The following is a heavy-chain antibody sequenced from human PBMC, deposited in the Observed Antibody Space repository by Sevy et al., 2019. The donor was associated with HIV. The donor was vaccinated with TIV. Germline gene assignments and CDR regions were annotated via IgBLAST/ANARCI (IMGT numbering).Heavy chain of an antibody. CDR1: GFTFNTNN. Sequence: VGSLRLSCAVSGFTFNTNNMNWVHQAPGKGLEWVSYIGYTSTTIYYADSVRGRFTISRDNAKNTLYLQMNSLRDEDTAVYYCASSDATSRFGYYYFAMDFWGQGTSVTVSS. CDR2: IGYTSTTI. D-gene: IGHD3-10*01. J-gene: IGHJ6*02. V-gene: IGHV3-48*02. CDR3: ASSDATSRFGYYYFAMDF.